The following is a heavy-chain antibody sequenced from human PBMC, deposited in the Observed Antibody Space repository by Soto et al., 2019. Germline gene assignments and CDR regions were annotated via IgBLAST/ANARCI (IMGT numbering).Heavy chain of an antibody. CDR3: AREIAARL. J-gene: IGHJ6*04. Sequence: EVQLVESGGGLVQPGGSLRLSCAASGFTFSSYWMSWFRQAPGKGLEWVANIKQDGSEENYVDSVKGRFTISRDNAKNALYLQTNCLRVEDTAVYYCAREIAARLWGKGTTVTVSS. CDR1: GFTFSSYW. CDR2: IKQDGSEE. V-gene: IGHV3-7*01. D-gene: IGHD6-6*01.